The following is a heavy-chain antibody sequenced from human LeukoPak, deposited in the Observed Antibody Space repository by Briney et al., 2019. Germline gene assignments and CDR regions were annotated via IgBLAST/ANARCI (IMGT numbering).Heavy chain of an antibody. CDR3: VKGKESSWYYFDY. Sequence: PGGSLRLSCSASGFTFSSYAMHWVRQAPGKGLKYVSGISSDGVSTYYTDSVKGRFTISRDNSKNTLYLQMSSLRAEDMAVYYCVKGKESSWYYFDYWGQGTLVTVSS. D-gene: IGHD6-13*01. V-gene: IGHV3-64D*06. CDR2: ISSDGVST. J-gene: IGHJ4*02. CDR1: GFTFSSYA.